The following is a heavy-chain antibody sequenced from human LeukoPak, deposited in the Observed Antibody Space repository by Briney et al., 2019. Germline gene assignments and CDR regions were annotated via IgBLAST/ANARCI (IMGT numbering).Heavy chain of an antibody. J-gene: IGHJ4*02. CDR2: ISGSGGST. CDR3: AKAGGRYCSSTSCYG. Sequence: GGSLRLSCAASGFTFSSYAMSWVRQAPGKGLEWVSAISGSGGSTYYADSVKGRSTISRDNSKNTLYLQMNSLRAEDTAVYYCAKAGGRYCSSTSCYGWGQGTLVTVSS. CDR1: GFTFSSYA. D-gene: IGHD2-2*01. V-gene: IGHV3-23*01.